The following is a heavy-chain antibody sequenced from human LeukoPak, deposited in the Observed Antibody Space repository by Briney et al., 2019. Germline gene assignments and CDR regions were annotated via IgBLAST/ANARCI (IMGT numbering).Heavy chain of an antibody. CDR1: GFTVSSNY. J-gene: IGHJ3*02. CDR2: IYSGGTT. V-gene: IGHV3-66*02. CDR3: AKDRQNYYGSGSYALDI. Sequence: PGGSLRLSCAASGFTVSSNYMSWVRQAPGKGLEWVSVIYSGGTTYYADSVKGRFTISRDNSKNTLYLQMNSLRAEDTAVYYCAKDRQNYYGSGSYALDIWGQGTMVTVPS. D-gene: IGHD3-10*01.